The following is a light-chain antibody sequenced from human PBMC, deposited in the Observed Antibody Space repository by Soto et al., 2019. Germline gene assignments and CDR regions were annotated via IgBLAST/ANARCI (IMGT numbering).Light chain of an antibody. CDR2: LVS. V-gene: IGKV2-28*01. Sequence: DIVMTQSPLSLPVTPGEPASMSCRSSQSLLHSNGNNYLEWYLQKPGQSPQLLIYLVSIRASGVPDRFSGSGSGTDFTLKISRVEAEDVGVYYCMQTLQGPLTFGGGTKVEIK. CDR3: MQTLQGPLT. CDR1: QSLLHSNGNNY. J-gene: IGKJ4*01.